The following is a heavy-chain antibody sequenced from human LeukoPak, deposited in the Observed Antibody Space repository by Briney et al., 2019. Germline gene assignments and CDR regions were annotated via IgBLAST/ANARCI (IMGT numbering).Heavy chain of an antibody. CDR1: EFTFSNYT. V-gene: IGHV3-21*04. CDR3: ARDIVVVPLVMGWFDP. Sequence: PGGSLRLSCAASEFTFSNYTMTWVRQAPGMGLEWVSSISSMSSYIYYADSVKGRFTISRDNAKNSLYLQMNSLRAEDTAVYYCARDIVVVPLVMGWFDPWGQGTLVTVSS. D-gene: IGHD2-2*01. J-gene: IGHJ5*02. CDR2: ISSMSSYI.